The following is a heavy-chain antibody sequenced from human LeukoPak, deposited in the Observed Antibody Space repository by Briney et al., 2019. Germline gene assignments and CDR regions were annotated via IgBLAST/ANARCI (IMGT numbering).Heavy chain of an antibody. CDR1: GYTFTGYY. D-gene: IGHD4-17*01. Sequence: ASVKVSCKASGYTFTGYYMHWVRQAPGQGLEWMGWINPNSGGTNYAQKFQGRVTMTRDTSISTAYMELSRLRSDDTAVYYCVRDPEPHDYGDYDWFDPWGQGTLVTVSS. CDR3: VRDPEPHDYGDYDWFDP. V-gene: IGHV1-2*02. CDR2: INPNSGGT. J-gene: IGHJ5*02.